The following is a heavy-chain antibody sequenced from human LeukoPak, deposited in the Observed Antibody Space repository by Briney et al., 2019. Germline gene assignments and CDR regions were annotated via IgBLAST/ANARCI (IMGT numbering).Heavy chain of an antibody. CDR2: IYTSGST. CDR1: GVSISSGSYY. V-gene: IGHV4-61*02. D-gene: IGHD4-23*01. CDR3: ARMPVDWYGGNMYYFDY. J-gene: IGHJ4*02. Sequence: PSETLSLTCTVSGVSISSGSYYWSWIRQPAGKGLELIGRIYTSGSTHYNPSLQSRITITVATSKKHLPLKLSSVTAADRAVYYCARMPVDWYGGNMYYFDYWGQGTLVTVSS.